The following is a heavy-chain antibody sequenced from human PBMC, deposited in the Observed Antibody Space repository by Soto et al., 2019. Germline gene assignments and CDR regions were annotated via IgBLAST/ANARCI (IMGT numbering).Heavy chain of an antibody. CDR2: ISYDGSNE. J-gene: IGHJ2*01. D-gene: IGHD4-17*01. Sequence: VQLVESGGGVVQPGRSLRLSCAASGFSFSSYPMHWVRQAPGKGLEWVAVISYDGSNEYHADSVKGRFTISRDNSKNTLFLQMGSLRPEDTAVYYCARDTLSLYGDYGLWHFDLWGRGTLVSVSS. V-gene: IGHV3-30-3*01. CDR1: GFSFSSYP. CDR3: ARDTLSLYGDYGLWHFDL.